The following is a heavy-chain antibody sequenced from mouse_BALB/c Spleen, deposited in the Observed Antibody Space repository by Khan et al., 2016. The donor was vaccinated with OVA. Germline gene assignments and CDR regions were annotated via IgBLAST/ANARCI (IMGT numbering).Heavy chain of an antibody. V-gene: IGHV5-17*02. CDR2: ISGDSNTI. CDR1: GFTFNSYG. Sequence: EVELVESGGGLVQPGGSRKPSCAASGFTFNSYGMHWIRQAPEKGLEWVAYISGDSNTIHYADTVKGRFTISRDNPKNTLFLQMTSLMSEDTAMYYCATSYFYGYYFDYWGPGTTLTVS. J-gene: IGHJ2*01. D-gene: IGHD1-1*01. CDR3: ATSYFYGYYFDY.